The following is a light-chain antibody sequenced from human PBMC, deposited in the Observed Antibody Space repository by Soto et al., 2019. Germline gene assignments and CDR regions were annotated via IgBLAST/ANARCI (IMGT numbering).Light chain of an antibody. CDR3: QQYNNWPLT. V-gene: IGKV3-15*01. Sequence: ETVMTQSPATLSVSPGERATLSCRASQSISSNLAWFQQKPGQAPRLLIYDASTMATGFPARFSGSGSGTELTLTISSLQSEDFAVYYCQQYNNWPLTFGGGTKVDI. J-gene: IGKJ4*01. CDR1: QSISSN. CDR2: DAS.